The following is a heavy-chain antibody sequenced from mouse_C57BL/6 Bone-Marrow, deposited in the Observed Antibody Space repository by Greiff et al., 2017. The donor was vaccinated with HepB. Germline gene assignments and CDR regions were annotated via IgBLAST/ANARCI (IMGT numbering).Heavy chain of an antibody. CDR1: GFTFSNYW. D-gene: IGHD1-1*01. J-gene: IGHJ3*01. CDR2: IRLKSDNYAT. Sequence: DVQLVESGGGLVQPGGSMKLSCVASGFTFSNYWMNWVRQSPEKGLEWVAQIRLKSDNYATHYAESVKGRFTISRDDSKSSVYLQMNNLRAEDTGIYYCTYYYGSPWFAYWGQGTLVTVSA. CDR3: TYYYGSPWFAY. V-gene: IGHV6-3*01.